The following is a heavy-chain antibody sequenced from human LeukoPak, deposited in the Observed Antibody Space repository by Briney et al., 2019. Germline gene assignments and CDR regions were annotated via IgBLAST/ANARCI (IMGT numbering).Heavy chain of an antibody. CDR1: GFTFSGSA. Sequence: PGGSLRLSCAASGFTFSGSAMHWVRQASGKGLEWVGRIRSKANSYATAYAASVKGRFTISRDDSKNTAYLQMNSLKTEDTAVYYCTRGPSAQWMQPYYYYMDVWGKGTTVTVSS. CDR3: TRGPSAQWMQPYYYYMDV. V-gene: IGHV3-73*01. J-gene: IGHJ6*03. D-gene: IGHD5-12*01. CDR2: IRSKANSYAT.